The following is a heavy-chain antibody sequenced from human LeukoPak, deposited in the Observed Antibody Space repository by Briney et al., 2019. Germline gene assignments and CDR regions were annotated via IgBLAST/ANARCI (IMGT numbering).Heavy chain of an antibody. CDR3: ARRGYCSGTNCYIFDY. V-gene: IGHV4-59*08. Sequence: SETLSLTCTVSGGSISSYYWSWIRQPPGKGLEWIGYIYYSGSTNYNPSFKSRVTISVDTSKNQFSLRLSSVTAADTPVYYCARRGYCSGTNCYIFDYWGQGTLVTVSS. CDR2: IYYSGST. J-gene: IGHJ4*02. D-gene: IGHD2-2*02. CDR1: GGSISSYY.